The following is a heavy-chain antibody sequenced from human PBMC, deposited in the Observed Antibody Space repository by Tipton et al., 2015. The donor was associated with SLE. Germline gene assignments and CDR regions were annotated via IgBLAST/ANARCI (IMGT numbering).Heavy chain of an antibody. CDR1: GLTSGDFS. D-gene: IGHD3-16*01. V-gene: IGHV3-30*03. J-gene: IGHJ4*02. CDR2: ISDNGSNE. CDR3: AREARKGDRGYFDC. Sequence: SLRLSCTASGLTSGDFSMSWVRQAPGKGLEWVASISDNGSNEFYADTVKGRFTISRDRSTNTLSLQMNSLRPEDTALFYCAREARKGDRGYFDCWGQGTRVTVSS.